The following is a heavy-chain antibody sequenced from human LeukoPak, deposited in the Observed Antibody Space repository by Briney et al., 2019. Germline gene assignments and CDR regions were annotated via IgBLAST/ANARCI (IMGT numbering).Heavy chain of an antibody. CDR3: AGGSGWNFDY. CDR2: IKPNSGGT. Sequence: ASVKVSCKASGYTFTGYYMQWVQQAPGQGLEWMGWIKPNSGGTNYAQKFQGRVTMTRDTSISTAYMELSRLTSDDTAVYYCAGGSGWNFDYWGQGTLVTVSS. CDR1: GYTFTGYY. D-gene: IGHD6-19*01. J-gene: IGHJ4*02. V-gene: IGHV1-2*02.